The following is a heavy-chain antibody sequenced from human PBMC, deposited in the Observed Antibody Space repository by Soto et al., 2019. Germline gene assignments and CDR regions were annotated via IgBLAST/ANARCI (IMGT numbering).Heavy chain of an antibody. CDR3: AKAGSYYDFWSGYFSPRPNWFDP. D-gene: IGHD3-3*01. CDR2: ISYDGSNK. J-gene: IGHJ5*02. V-gene: IGHV3-30*18. CDR1: GGTFSSYG. Sequence: RLSCAASGGTFSSYGRQWVRQAPGKGLEWVAVISYDGSNKYYADSVKGRFTISRDNSKNTLYLQMNSLRAEDTAVYYCAKAGSYYDFWSGYFSPRPNWFDPWGQGTLVTVSS.